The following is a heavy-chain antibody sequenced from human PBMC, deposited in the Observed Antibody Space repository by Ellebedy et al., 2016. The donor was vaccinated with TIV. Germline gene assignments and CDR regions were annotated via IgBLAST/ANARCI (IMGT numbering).Heavy chain of an antibody. J-gene: IGHJ4*02. D-gene: IGHD7-27*01. CDR3: ARDPPAINTRTWG. CDR2: MYSTGIT. V-gene: IGHV3-66*01. Sequence: GESLKISXAASGFTVSNNYMRWVRQAPGKGLEWVSLMYSTGITRYADSVKGRFTISRDNSQNTLFLQMNSLRTEDTAMYYCARDPPAINTRTWGWGQGTLVTVSA. CDR1: GFTVSNNY.